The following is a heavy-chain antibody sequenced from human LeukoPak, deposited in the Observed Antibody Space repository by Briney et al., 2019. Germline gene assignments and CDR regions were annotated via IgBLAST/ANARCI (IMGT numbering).Heavy chain of an antibody. CDR3: ASLYCSGGSCYYVY. Sequence: SETLSLTCTVSGGSISSYYWSWIRQPPGKGLEWIGYIYYSGSTNYNPSLKSRVTISVDTSKNQFSLKLSSVTAADTAVYYCASLYCSGGSCYYVYWGQGTLVTVSS. V-gene: IGHV4-59*01. J-gene: IGHJ4*02. CDR1: GGSISSYY. CDR2: IYYSGST. D-gene: IGHD2-15*01.